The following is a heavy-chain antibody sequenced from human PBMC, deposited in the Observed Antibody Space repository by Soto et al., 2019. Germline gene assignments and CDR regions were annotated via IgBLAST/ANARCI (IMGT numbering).Heavy chain of an antibody. CDR3: ARQITTLTTFDY. CDR2: ISYCAST. J-gene: IGHJ4*02. CDR1: GGPISSYY. D-gene: IGHD4-17*01. Sequence: LTCAVSGGPISSYYWSWNRLQPGKGRERSGYISYCASTEYDPFLKTRDTIKVDPSMNQFSLKVSAVAAADTAVNYCARQITTLTTFDYWGQGTLVTVSS. V-gene: IGHV4-59*01.